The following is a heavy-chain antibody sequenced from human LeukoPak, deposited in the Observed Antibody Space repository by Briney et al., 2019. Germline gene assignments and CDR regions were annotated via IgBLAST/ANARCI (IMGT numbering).Heavy chain of an antibody. CDR2: IKQDGSEK. Sequence: GGSLRLSCAASGFTFSSYAMHWVRQAPGKGLEWVAKIKQDGSEKYYVDSVKGRFTVSRDNAENSLYLQMNSLRAEDTAIYYCARVPPTVGSSDIWGQGTMVTVSS. D-gene: IGHD5/OR15-5a*01. V-gene: IGHV3-7*01. CDR1: GFTFSSYA. J-gene: IGHJ3*02. CDR3: ARVPPTVGSSDI.